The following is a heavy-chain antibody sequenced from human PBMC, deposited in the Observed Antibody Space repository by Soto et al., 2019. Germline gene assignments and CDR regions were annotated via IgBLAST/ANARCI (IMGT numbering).Heavy chain of an antibody. D-gene: IGHD2-15*01. CDR3: GKVLVAATEHTGSDS. CDR2: IDYNGVT. V-gene: IGHV4-39*01. CDR1: GGSIYRSGYY. Sequence: PSETLSLTCTVSGGSIYRSGYYWGWIRQPPGRGLEWIGNIDYNGVTYSNPSLKSRVTISRDTSKNQFSLKLTSVTAADTALYYCGKVLVAATEHTGSDSWGRGRMFTIYS. J-gene: IGHJ4*02.